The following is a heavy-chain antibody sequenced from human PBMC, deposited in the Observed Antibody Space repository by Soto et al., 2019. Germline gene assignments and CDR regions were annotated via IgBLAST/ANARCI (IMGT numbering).Heavy chain of an antibody. CDR2: TKSDGSGT. J-gene: IGHJ6*04. CDR3: ARAGFDYGPGRMDV. Sequence: EVQLVESGGGLLQPGGSLTLSCTASGFTFSNYWMHWVRQAPGKGLVWVSRTKSDGSGTSYTDSVKGRFTISRDNAYNTLYLQMSNLRAEDTAVYYCARAGFDYGPGRMDVWGKGPKVIVSS. V-gene: IGHV3-74*01. CDR1: GFTFSNYW. D-gene: IGHD3-10*01.